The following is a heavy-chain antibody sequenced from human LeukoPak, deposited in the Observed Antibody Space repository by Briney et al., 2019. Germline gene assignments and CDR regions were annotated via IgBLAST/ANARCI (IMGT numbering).Heavy chain of an antibody. Sequence: KPSETLSLTCTVSGGSISSYYWSWIRQPPGKGLEWIGYIYYSGSTNYNPSLKSRVTISVDTSKNQFSLKLSSVTAADTAVYYCARESRYSGYDFWDYWGQGTLVTVSS. D-gene: IGHD5-12*01. CDR3: ARESRYSGYDFWDY. CDR1: GGSISSYY. CDR2: IYYSGST. V-gene: IGHV4-59*01. J-gene: IGHJ4*02.